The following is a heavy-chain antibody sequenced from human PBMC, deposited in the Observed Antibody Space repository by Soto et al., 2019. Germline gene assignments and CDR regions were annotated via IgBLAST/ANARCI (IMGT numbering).Heavy chain of an antibody. CDR3: ARDRAGAQSGLDV. V-gene: IGHV3-48*02. CDR2: ISSCSSTR. CDR1: GFTFSSYS. J-gene: IGHJ6*02. D-gene: IGHD1-26*01. Sequence: EVQLVESGGGLVQPGGSLRLSCAASGFTFSSYSMNWVRQAPGKGLEWVSYISSCSSTRYYVDSVKGRFTISRDNAKKAVYLQMNSLRDEDTAVYYCARDRAGAQSGLDVWGQGNTVTVSS.